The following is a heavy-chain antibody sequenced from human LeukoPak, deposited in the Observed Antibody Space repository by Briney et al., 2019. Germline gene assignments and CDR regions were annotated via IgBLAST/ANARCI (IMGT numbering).Heavy chain of an antibody. CDR1: GGSFSGYY. V-gene: IGHV4-34*01. CDR2: INHSGST. CDR3: ARGTRFGEPLD. J-gene: IGHJ4*02. Sequence: PSETLSLTCAVYGGSFSGYYWSWIRQPPGKGLEWVGEINHSGSTNYNPSLKSRVTISVDTSKNQFSLTLSSVTAADTAAYYCARGTRFGEPLDWGQGTLVTVSS. D-gene: IGHD3-10*01.